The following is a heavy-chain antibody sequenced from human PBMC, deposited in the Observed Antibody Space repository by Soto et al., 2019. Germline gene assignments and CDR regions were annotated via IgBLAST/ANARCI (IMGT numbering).Heavy chain of an antibody. CDR2: ISGSGGST. CDR1: GFTFRSYA. CDR3: AKVSRGSFYCPSDAFDI. D-gene: IGHD2-15*01. V-gene: IGHV3-23*01. Sequence: EVQLLESGGGLVQHGGSLSLSCAASGFTFRSYAMSWVRQSPGKGLEWVSAISGSGGSTYYADSVKGGLTISRENSKNTLYLQMNSLRAADTAVYYCAKVSRGSFYCPSDAFDIWSQGTMVTGSS. J-gene: IGHJ3*02.